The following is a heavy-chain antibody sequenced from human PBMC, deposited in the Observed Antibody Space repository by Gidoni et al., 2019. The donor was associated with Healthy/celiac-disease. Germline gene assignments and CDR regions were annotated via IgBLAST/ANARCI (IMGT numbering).Heavy chain of an antibody. J-gene: IGHJ5*02. CDR2: ISWNSGSI. CDR1: GFTFDDYA. D-gene: IGHD3-3*01. Sequence: EVQLVESGGGLVQPGRSLRLSCAASGFTFDDYAMHWVRQAPGKGLEWVSGISWNSGSIGYADSVKGRFTISRDNAKNSLYLQMNSLRAEDTALYYCAKGGTTYYDFWSGSTNWFDPWGQGTLVTVSS. V-gene: IGHV3-9*01. CDR3: AKGGTTYYDFWSGSTNWFDP.